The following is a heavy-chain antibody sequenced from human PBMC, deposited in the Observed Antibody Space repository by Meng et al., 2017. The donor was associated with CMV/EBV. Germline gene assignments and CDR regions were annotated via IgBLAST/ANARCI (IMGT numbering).Heavy chain of an antibody. CDR1: GGSINSSSYY. D-gene: IGHD1-26*01. CDR2: FYYSGST. Sequence: GSLRLSCTVSGGSINSSSYYWGWIRQPPGKGLEWIGSFYYSGSTYKNPSLKSRVSISADSFKNQFSLKLSSVTAADTAVYYCARHYRRAGRVDYWGQGTLVTVSS. J-gene: IGHJ4*02. CDR3: ARHYRRAGRVDY. V-gene: IGHV4-39*01.